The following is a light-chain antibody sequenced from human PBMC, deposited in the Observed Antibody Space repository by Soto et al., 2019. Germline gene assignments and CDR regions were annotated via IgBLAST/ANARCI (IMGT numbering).Light chain of an antibody. CDR3: LQDYNYLT. Sequence: DGIMNQSPLLLPVSLGQASSISCMFSQGLVYMDGNTYLNWFHQRPGQSPRRLIYKISNRDSGVPDRFSGSGSGTDFTLTISSLQPEDFATYYCLQDYNYLTFGQGTKVDIK. J-gene: IGKJ1*01. CDR1: QGLVYMDGNTY. V-gene: IGKV2-30*01. CDR2: KIS.